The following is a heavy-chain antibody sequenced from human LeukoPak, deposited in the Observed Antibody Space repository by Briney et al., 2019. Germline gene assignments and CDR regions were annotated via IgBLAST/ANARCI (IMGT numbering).Heavy chain of an antibody. V-gene: IGHV1-2*02. Sequence: ASVKVSCKASGYTFTDYFTHWVRQAPGQGFEWMGWINSNTGDTNYAQKFQGRVTLTRDTSISTAYMDLSRLRSDDTAAYFCARDRNYYDRTGIDALDLWGQGTMVTVSS. J-gene: IGHJ3*01. CDR1: GYTFTDYF. CDR3: ARDRNYYDRTGIDALDL. CDR2: INSNTGDT. D-gene: IGHD3-22*01.